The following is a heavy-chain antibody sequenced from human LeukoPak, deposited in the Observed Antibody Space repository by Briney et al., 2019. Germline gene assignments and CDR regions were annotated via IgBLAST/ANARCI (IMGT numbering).Heavy chain of an antibody. D-gene: IGHD3-16*02. CDR3: ARLVWGRYRFLDY. CDR1: GFTFSSYW. Sequence: GGSLRLSCAASGFTFSSYWMSWVRQAPGKGLEWVANIKQDGSEKYYVDSVKGRFTISRDNAKNSLYLQMNSLRAEDTAVYYCARLVWGRYRFLDYWGQGTLVTVSS. J-gene: IGHJ4*02. CDR2: IKQDGSEK. V-gene: IGHV3-7*01.